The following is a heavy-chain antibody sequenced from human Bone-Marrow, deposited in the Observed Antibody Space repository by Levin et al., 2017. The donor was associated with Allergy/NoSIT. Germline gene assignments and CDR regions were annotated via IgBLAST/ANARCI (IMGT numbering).Heavy chain of an antibody. J-gene: IGHJ4*02. CDR3: EADSSNFAGTTLDY. Sequence: GESLKISCKVSGYSLSELSFYWVRQAPGKGLEWMGGIDPEDGETFYAQTFQGRVTMTEDTSTNTAFLELSSLRSDDTAVYYCEADSSNFAGTTLDYRGQGTLVTVSS. CDR2: IDPEDGET. D-gene: IGHD1-14*01. CDR1: GYSLSELS. V-gene: IGHV1-24*01.